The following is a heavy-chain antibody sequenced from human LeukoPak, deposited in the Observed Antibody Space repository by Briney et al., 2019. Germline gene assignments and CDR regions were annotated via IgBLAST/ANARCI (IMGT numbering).Heavy chain of an antibody. J-gene: IGHJ5*02. Sequence: SETLSLTCTVSGGSISSYYWSWIRQPPGKGLEWIGYIYYSGSTNYNPSLKSRVTISVDTSKNQFSLKLSSVTAADTAVYYCARGNYDSGWFDPWGHGTLVTVSP. CDR3: ARGNYDSGWFDP. D-gene: IGHD3-3*01. CDR2: IYYSGST. V-gene: IGHV4-59*08. CDR1: GGSISSYY.